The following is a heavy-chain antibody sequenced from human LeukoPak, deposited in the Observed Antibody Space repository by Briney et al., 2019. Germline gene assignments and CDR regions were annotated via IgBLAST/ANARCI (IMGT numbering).Heavy chain of an antibody. J-gene: IGHJ4*02. Sequence: SVKVSCKASGGTFSSCAISWVRQAPGQGLEWMGRIIPILGIANYAQKFQGRVTITADKSTSTAYMELSSLRSEDTALYYCAKGHTYGLGESYLDFWGQGTLVSVSS. V-gene: IGHV1-69*04. D-gene: IGHD5-18*01. CDR3: AKGHTYGLGESYLDF. CDR2: IIPILGIA. CDR1: GGTFSSCA.